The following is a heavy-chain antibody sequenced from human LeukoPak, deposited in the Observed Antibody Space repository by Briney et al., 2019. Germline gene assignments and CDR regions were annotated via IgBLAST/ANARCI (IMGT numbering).Heavy chain of an antibody. J-gene: IGHJ3*02. CDR1: GFTFSSYG. CDR3: ASGVEEGEQQLVQGGMGAFDI. CDR2: IWYDGSNK. V-gene: IGHV3-33*01. Sequence: PGGSLRLSCAASGFTFSSYGMHWVRQAPGKGLEWVAVIWYDGSNKYYADSVKGRFTISRDNSKNTLYLQMNSLRAEDTAVYYCASGVEEGEQQLVQGGMGAFDIWGQGTMVTVSS. D-gene: IGHD6-13*01.